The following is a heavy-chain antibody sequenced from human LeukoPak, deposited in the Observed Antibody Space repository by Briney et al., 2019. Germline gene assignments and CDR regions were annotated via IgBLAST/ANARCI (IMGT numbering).Heavy chain of an antibody. CDR3: AASPLNWETPYYFDY. V-gene: IGHV4-30-2*01. CDR2: IYHSGST. CDR1: GDSISSGGYS. J-gene: IGHJ4*02. Sequence: SETLSLTCAVSGDSISSGGYSWSWIRQPPGKGLEWIGYIYHSGSTYYNPSLKSRVTISVDRSKNQFSLKLSSVTAADTAVYYCAASPLNWETPYYFDYWGQGTLVTVSS. D-gene: IGHD7-27*01.